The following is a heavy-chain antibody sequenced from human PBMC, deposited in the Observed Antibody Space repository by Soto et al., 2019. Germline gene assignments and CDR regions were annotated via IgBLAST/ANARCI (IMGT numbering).Heavy chain of an antibody. CDR3: ARETLSYGFASHV. Sequence: AVLRLSCSTSCFSFEDYNMHWVRQGPGKGLEWVSFISWNGANTFYADSVKGRFTISRESSKKSVSLQINSLRSEDTALYYCARETLSYGFASHVWGPGTTVNVSS. V-gene: IGHV3-43*01. CDR2: ISWNGANT. CDR1: CFSFEDYN. D-gene: IGHD3-16*01. J-gene: IGHJ6*02.